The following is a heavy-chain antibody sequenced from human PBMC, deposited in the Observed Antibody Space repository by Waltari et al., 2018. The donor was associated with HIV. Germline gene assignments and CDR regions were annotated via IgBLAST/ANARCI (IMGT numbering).Heavy chain of an antibody. CDR1: GFTFSSYA. J-gene: IGHJ4*02. CDR2: IWYDGSNK. CDR3: ARGLAFGGTHYFDY. Sequence: VQLVESGGGVVQPGGSLRLSCAASGFTFSSYAMPWVGQVPGKGLEWVAVIWYDGSNKYYADSVKGRFTISRDNSKNTLYLQMNSLRAEDTAVYYCARGLAFGGTHYFDYWGQGTLVTVSS. D-gene: IGHD3-16*01. V-gene: IGHV3-33*01.